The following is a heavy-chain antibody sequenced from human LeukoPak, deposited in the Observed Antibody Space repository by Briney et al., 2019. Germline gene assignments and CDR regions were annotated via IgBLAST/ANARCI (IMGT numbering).Heavy chain of an antibody. D-gene: IGHD6-13*01. CDR2: IYYSGST. Sequence: SETLSLTCTVSGGSISSYYWSWIRQPPGKGLEWIGYIYYSGSTNCNPSLKSRVTISVDTSKNQFSLKLRSVTAADTAVYYCARGVYIAAAQYGYWGQGTLVTVSS. CDR1: GGSISSYY. V-gene: IGHV4-59*01. CDR3: ARGVYIAAAQYGY. J-gene: IGHJ4*02.